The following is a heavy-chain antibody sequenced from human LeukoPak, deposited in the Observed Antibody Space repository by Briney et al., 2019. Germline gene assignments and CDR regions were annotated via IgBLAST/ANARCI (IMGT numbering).Heavy chain of an antibody. V-gene: IGHV1-46*01. Sequence: ASVKVSLKASGYTFTSYYMHWVRQAPGQGLEWMGIINPSGGSTSYAQKFQGRVTMTRDTSTSTVYMELSSLRSEDTAVYYCARFGSKYNYYDSSGYDYWGQGTLVTVSS. J-gene: IGHJ4*02. CDR2: INPSGGST. CDR3: ARFGSKYNYYDSSGYDY. D-gene: IGHD3-22*01. CDR1: GYTFTSYY.